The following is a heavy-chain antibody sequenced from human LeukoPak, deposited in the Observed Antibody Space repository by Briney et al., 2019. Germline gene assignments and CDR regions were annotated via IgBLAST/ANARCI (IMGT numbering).Heavy chain of an antibody. V-gene: IGHV3-7*01. CDR3: ARTRRVLNVDTAWEDAFDI. D-gene: IGHD5-18*01. CDR2: IKQDGSEK. Sequence: GGSLRLSCAASGFTFSSYWMSWVRQAPGKGLEWVANIKQDGSEKYYVDSVKGRFTISRDNAKNSLYLQMNSLSAEDTAVYYCARTRRVLNVDTAWEDAFDIWGQGTMVTVSS. J-gene: IGHJ3*02. CDR1: GFTFSSYW.